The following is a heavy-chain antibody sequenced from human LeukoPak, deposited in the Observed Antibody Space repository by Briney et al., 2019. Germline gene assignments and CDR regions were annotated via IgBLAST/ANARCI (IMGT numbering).Heavy chain of an antibody. J-gene: IGHJ4*02. CDR2: ISYDGSNK. V-gene: IGHV3-30*18. Sequence: GGSLRLSCAASGFTFSSYGMHWVRQAPGKGLEWVAVISYDGSNKYYADSVKGRFTISRDNSKNTLYLQMNSLRAEDTAVYYCAKARFSYGDYWGQGTLVTVSS. D-gene: IGHD1-26*01. CDR3: AKARFSYGDY. CDR1: GFTFSSYG.